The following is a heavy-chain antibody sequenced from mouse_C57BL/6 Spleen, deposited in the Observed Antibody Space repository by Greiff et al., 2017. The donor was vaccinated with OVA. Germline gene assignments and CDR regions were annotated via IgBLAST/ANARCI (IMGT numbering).Heavy chain of an antibody. V-gene: IGHV3-6*01. CDR2: ISYDGSN. CDR3: ARDPGPKDYLDY. J-gene: IGHJ2*01. Sequence: EVKLMESGPGLVKPSQSLSLTCSVTGYSITSGYYWNWIRQFPGNKLEWMGYISYDGSNNYNPSLKNRISITRDTSKNQFFLKLNSVTTEDTATYYCARDPGPKDYLDYWGQGTTLTVSS. CDR1: GYSITSGYY.